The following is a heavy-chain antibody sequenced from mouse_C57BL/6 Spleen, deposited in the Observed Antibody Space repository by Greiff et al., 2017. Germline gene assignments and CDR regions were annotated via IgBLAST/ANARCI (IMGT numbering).Heavy chain of an antibody. Sequence: EVKLMESEGGLVQPGSSMKLSCTASGFTFSDYYMAWVRQVPEKGLEWVANINYDGSSTYYLDSLKSRFIISRDNAKNILYLQMSSLKSEDTATYYCARETAQALDYWGQGTTLTVSS. CDR2: INYDGSST. D-gene: IGHD3-2*02. V-gene: IGHV5-16*01. CDR1: GFTFSDYY. CDR3: ARETAQALDY. J-gene: IGHJ2*01.